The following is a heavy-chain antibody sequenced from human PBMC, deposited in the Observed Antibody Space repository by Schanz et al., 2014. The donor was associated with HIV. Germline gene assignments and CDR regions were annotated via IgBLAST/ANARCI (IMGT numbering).Heavy chain of an antibody. CDR1: GFTLSSYS. Sequence: EVQLVESGGGLVQPGGSLRLSCVASGFTLSSYSMNWVRQAPGKGLECVSYMSYSSSAMYYADSVKGRFTISRDNAKKSVSLQMNSLRDEDTAIYFCARGWRLNSFDVWGQGTMVTVSS. D-gene: IGHD6-25*01. V-gene: IGHV3-48*02. CDR2: MSYSSSAM. CDR3: ARGWRLNSFDV. J-gene: IGHJ3*01.